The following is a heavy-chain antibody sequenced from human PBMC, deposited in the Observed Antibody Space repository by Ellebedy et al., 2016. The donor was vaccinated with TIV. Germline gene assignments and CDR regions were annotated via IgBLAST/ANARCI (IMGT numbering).Heavy chain of an antibody. J-gene: IGHJ4*02. Sequence: SETLSLTCSVSGGSISSYYWSWIRQPPGKGLDWIGYIFYSGSTNYNPSLKSRLTISVDTSKNQFSLKLSSVTAADTAVYYCAAHYAAYFDYWGQGTLVTVSS. D-gene: IGHD4/OR15-4a*01. V-gene: IGHV4-59*08. CDR2: IFYSGST. CDR3: AAHYAAYFDY. CDR1: GGSISSYY.